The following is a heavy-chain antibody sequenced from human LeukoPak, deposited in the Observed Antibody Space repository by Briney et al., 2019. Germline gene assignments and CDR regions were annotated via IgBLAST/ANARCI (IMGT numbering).Heavy chain of an antibody. CDR1: GFTFSNYA. CDR2: ISGSGGNP. CDR3: AKRQVSAAPGALDY. J-gene: IGHJ4*02. V-gene: IGHV3-23*01. D-gene: IGHD6-13*01. Sequence: PGGSLRLSCAASGFTFSNYAMIWLRQAPGKGLEWVSAISGSGGNPYYADSVEGRFTVSRDNSKSTLHLQLNSLRAEDTAVYYCAKRQVSAAPGALDYWGQGTLLTVSS.